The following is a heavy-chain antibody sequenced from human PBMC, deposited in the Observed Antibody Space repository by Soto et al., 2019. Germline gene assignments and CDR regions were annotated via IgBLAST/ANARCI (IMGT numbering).Heavy chain of an antibody. V-gene: IGHV4-39*01. CDR1: GDSISSGSYY. J-gene: IGHJ1*01. CDR2: IYYSGST. D-gene: IGHD4-17*01. Sequence: SETLSLTCTVTGDSISSGSYYWGWIRQPPGKGLEWIGSIYYSGSTYNNPSLRSRVSMSIDTSKDQFSLKLKSVTAADTALYFCARQRPSVLTQAYVEVWAPGSLLTVS. CDR3: ARQRPSVLTQAYVEV.